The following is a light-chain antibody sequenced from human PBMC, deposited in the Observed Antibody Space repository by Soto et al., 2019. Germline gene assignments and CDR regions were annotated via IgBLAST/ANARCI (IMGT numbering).Light chain of an antibody. CDR3: QQYGSLPTT. CDR2: GAS. CDR1: QSVSSSY. J-gene: IGKJ1*01. V-gene: IGKV3-20*01. Sequence: EIVLTQSPGTLSLSPGERATLSCRASQSVSSSYLAWYHQKPGQAPRLLIYGASSRATGIPDRFSGSGSGTDFTLTISRLEPEEVAVYYWQQYGSLPTTCGQGTKVEIK.